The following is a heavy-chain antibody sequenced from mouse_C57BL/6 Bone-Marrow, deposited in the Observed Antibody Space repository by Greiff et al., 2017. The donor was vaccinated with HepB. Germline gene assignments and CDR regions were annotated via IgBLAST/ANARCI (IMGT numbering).Heavy chain of an antibody. Sequence: QVQLQQPGAELVRPGSSVKLSCKASGYTFTSYWMDWVKQRPGQGLEWIGNIYPSDSETHYNQKFKDKATLTVDKSSSAAYMQLSSLTSEDSAVYYCARRGANWYAMDYWGQGTSVTVSS. V-gene: IGHV1-61*01. D-gene: IGHD4-1*01. CDR2: IYPSDSET. CDR1: GYTFTSYW. J-gene: IGHJ4*01. CDR3: ARRGANWYAMDY.